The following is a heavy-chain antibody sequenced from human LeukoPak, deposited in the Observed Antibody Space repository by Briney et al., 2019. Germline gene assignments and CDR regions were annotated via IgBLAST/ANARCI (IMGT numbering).Heavy chain of an antibody. V-gene: IGHV4-34*01. CDR3: ARGGMRYDSSGYYLLFDY. CDR2: INHSGST. J-gene: IGHJ4*02. D-gene: IGHD3-22*01. CDR1: GGSFSGYY. Sequence: SETLSLTCAVYGGSFSGYYWSWIRQPPGKGLEWIGEINHSGSTNYNPSLKSQVTISVDTSKNQFSLKLSSVTAADTAVYYCARGGMRYDSSGYYLLFDYWGQGTLVTVSS.